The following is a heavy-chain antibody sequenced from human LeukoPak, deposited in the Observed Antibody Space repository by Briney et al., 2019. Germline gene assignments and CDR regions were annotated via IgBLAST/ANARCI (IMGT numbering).Heavy chain of an antibody. Sequence: QSGGSLRLSCAASGFTFSSYWMNWVRQAPGKGLVWVSRINSDGSSTSYADSVKGRFTISRDNAKNTLYLQMNSLRAEDTAVYYCAREGRDFWSGYRLRFDYYYYGMDVWGQGTTVTVSS. CDR3: AREGRDFWSGYRLRFDYYYYGMDV. D-gene: IGHD3-3*01. J-gene: IGHJ6*02. CDR1: GFTFSSYW. CDR2: INSDGSST. V-gene: IGHV3-74*01.